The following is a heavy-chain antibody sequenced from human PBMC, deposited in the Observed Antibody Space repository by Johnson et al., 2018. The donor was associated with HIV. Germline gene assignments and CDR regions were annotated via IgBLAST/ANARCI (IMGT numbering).Heavy chain of an antibody. CDR2: IKQDGSEK. CDR1: GFTFSSYA. J-gene: IGHJ3*02. V-gene: IGHV3-7*01. CDR3: ARESYLVYAFDI. Sequence: VQLVESGGGVVQPGRSLRLSCAASGFTFSSYAMHWVRQAPGKGLEWVANIKQDGSEKYYVDSVKGRFTISRDNAKNSLYLQMNSLRAEDTAVYYCARESYLVYAFDIWGQGTMVTVSS. D-gene: IGHD1-26*01.